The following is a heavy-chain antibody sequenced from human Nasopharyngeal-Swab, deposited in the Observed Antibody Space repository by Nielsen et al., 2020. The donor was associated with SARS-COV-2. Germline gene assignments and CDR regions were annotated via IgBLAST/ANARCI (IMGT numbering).Heavy chain of an antibody. CDR3: ARITVAAADY. D-gene: IGHD6-19*01. Sequence: ASVKPPCKACGYTFTSYYMHWVRHAPGQGLEWLGIINPSGGSTSYAQKFQGRVTMTRDTSTSTVYMELSSLRSEDTAVYYCARITVAAADYWGQGTLVTVSS. V-gene: IGHV1-46*01. CDR2: INPSGGST. CDR1: GYTFTSYY. J-gene: IGHJ4*02.